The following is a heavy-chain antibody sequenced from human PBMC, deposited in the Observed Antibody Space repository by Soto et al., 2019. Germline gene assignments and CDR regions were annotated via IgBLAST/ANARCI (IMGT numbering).Heavy chain of an antibody. CDR1: GFTFSSYA. Sequence: GSLRLSCAASGFTFSSYAMSWVRQAPGKGLEWVSAISGSGGSTYYADSVKGRFTISRDNSKNTLYLQMNSLRAEDTAVYYCAKEGEAAYYYYYGMDVWGQGTTVTVSS. CDR3: AKEGEAAYYYYYGMDV. D-gene: IGHD6-13*01. J-gene: IGHJ6*02. V-gene: IGHV3-23*01. CDR2: ISGSGGST.